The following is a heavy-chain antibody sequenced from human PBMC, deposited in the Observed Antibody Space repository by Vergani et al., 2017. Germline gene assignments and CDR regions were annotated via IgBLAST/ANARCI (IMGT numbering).Heavy chain of an antibody. D-gene: IGHD2-2*02. CDR1: GGSISSHY. V-gene: IGHV4-59*11. CDR3: ARASPYCSSTSCYTN. Sequence: QVQLQESGPGLVKPSETLSLTCTVSGGSISSHYWSWIRQPPGKGLEWIGYIYYSGSTYYNPSLKSRVTISVDTSKNQFSLKLSSVTAADTAVYYCARASPYCSSTSCYTNWGQGTLVTVSS. J-gene: IGHJ4*02. CDR2: IYYSGST.